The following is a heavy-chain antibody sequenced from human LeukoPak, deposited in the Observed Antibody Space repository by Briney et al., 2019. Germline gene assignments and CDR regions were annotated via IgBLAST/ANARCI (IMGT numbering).Heavy chain of an antibody. CDR2: INPNNGVT. V-gene: IGHV1-2*02. CDR1: QYTFTGHY. Sequence: ASVKVSCKASQYTFTGHYMHWVRQAPGQGLEWMGWINPNNGVTNYAQKFQGRVTMTRDTSISTAYMELSRLTSDDTAVYYCARDRDGGGLCLYEFDYWGQGTLVTVSS. CDR3: ARDRDGGGLCLYEFDY. J-gene: IGHJ4*02. D-gene: IGHD3-16*01.